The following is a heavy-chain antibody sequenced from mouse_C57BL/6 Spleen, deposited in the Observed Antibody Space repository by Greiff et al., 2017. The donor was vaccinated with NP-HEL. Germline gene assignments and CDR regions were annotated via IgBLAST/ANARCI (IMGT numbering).Heavy chain of an antibody. CDR1: GYTFTSYW. J-gene: IGHJ2*01. V-gene: IGHV1-52*01. D-gene: IGHD1-1*01. Sequence: QVQLQQPGAELVRPGSSVKLSCKASGYTFTSYWMHWVKQRPIQGLEWIGNIDPSDSETHYNQKFKGKATLTVDKSSSTAYMQLSSLTSEDSAVYYCARRGYYGSSMYYFDYWGQGTTLTVSA. CDR2: IDPSDSET. CDR3: ARRGYYGSSMYYFDY.